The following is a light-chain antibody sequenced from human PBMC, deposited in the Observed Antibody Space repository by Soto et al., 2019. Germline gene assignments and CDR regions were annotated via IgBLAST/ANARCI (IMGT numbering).Light chain of an antibody. CDR2: GAS. CDR3: QHYNNWIAS. CDR1: QTITSN. J-gene: IGKJ4*01. Sequence: EVVMTQSPATLSVSPGNTVTLSCRANQTITSNLAWYQQKPGQAPRLLIYGASTRATGIPVRFSGSGSGTEFTLTISSLQSEDFAVYYCQHYNNWIASFGGGTKVDNK. V-gene: IGKV3-15*01.